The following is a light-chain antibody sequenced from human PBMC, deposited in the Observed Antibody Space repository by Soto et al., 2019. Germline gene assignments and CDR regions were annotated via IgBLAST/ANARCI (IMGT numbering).Light chain of an antibody. CDR2: DVS. Sequence: QSVLTQPASVSGSPGQSITISCTGTSSDVGGSNYVSWYQQHPGKAPKLMIYDVSNRPSGVSNRFSGSKSGYTASLTISGLQAEDEADYYCSSYTSSSTYVFGTGTKLTVL. J-gene: IGLJ1*01. CDR3: SSYTSSSTYV. V-gene: IGLV2-14*01. CDR1: SSDVGGSNY.